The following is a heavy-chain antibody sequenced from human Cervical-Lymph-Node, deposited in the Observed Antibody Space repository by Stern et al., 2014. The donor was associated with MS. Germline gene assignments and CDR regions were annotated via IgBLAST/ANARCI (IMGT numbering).Heavy chain of an antibody. Sequence: QVQLVQSGAEVKKPGSSVKVSCKASGVTFSSYVISWVRQAPGQGLEWMGGIIPIFGTTNYSQKFRGRVTITANKSTSRVYGEENAMESEDRAFYCWARARPATDYWGQGTLVTVSS. CDR1: GVTFSSYV. V-gene: IGHV1-69*06. J-gene: IGHJ4*02. CDR3: ARARPATDY. CDR2: IIPIFGTT.